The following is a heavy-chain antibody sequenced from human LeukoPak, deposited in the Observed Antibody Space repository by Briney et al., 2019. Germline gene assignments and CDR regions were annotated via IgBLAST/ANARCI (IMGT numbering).Heavy chain of an antibody. CDR2: ISGSGGNT. D-gene: IGHD3-10*01. CDR1: RFTFSSYV. V-gene: IGHV3-23*01. Sequence: GGSLRLSCVVSRFTFSSYVMSWVRQAPGKGLEWVSAISGSGGNTYYADSVGGRFTISRDNSKNILYLQMNSLRAEDTATYYCAKDLGFGDFLYDYWGQGTLVTVSS. CDR3: AKDLGFGDFLYDY. J-gene: IGHJ4*02.